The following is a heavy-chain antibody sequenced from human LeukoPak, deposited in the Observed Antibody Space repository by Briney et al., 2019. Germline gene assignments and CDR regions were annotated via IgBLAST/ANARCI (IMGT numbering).Heavy chain of an antibody. V-gene: IGHV4-59*10. CDR1: GGSISSYY. Sequence: SQTLSLTCAVSGGSISSYYWSWIRQPAGKGLEWIGRIYTSGSTNYNPSLKSRVTMSVDTSKNQFSLKLSSVTAADTAVYYCAGYSSSWYPRSSGYYYGMDVWGQGTRSPSP. D-gene: IGHD6-13*01. J-gene: IGHJ6*02. CDR2: IYTSGST. CDR3: AGYSSSWYPRSSGYYYGMDV.